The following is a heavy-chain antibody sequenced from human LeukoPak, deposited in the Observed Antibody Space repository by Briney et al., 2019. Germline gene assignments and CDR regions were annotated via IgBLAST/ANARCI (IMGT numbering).Heavy chain of an antibody. V-gene: IGHV3-23*01. CDR2: ISGSGGST. CDR3: AKEGGTWELPDYYYYYYMDV. Sequence: GGSLRLSCAASGFTFSSYAMSWVRQAPGKGLEWVSAISGSGGSTYYADSVKGRFTISRDNSKNTLYLQMNSLRAEDTAVYYCAKEGGTWELPDYYYYYYMDVWGKGTTVTVSS. J-gene: IGHJ6*03. CDR1: GFTFSSYA. D-gene: IGHD1-26*01.